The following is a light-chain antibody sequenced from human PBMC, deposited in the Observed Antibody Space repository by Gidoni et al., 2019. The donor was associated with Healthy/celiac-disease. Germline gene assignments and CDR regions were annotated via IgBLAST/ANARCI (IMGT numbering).Light chain of an antibody. CDR1: QSISSW. CDR2: KAS. CDR3: QQYNSGGS. Sequence: DIQLTQSPSTLSASVGDRVTITCRASQSISSWLAWYQQKPGKAPKLLIYKASSLESGVPSRFSGSGSGTEFTLTISSLQPDDFATYYCQQYNSGGSFXQXTKLEIK. V-gene: IGKV1-5*03. J-gene: IGKJ2*04.